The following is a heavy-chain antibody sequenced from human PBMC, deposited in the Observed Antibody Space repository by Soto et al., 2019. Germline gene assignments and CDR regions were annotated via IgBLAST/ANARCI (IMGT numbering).Heavy chain of an antibody. J-gene: IGHJ4*02. CDR3: AKGTRFLGWLLMPLDY. V-gene: IGHV3-23*01. D-gene: IGHD3-3*01. Sequence: GGSLRLSCAASGFTFSSYAMSWVRPAPGKGLEWVSAISGSGGSTYYADSVKGRFTISRDNSKNTLYLQMNSLRAEDTAVYYCAKGTRFLGWLLMPLDYWGQGTLVTVPQ. CDR1: GFTFSSYA. CDR2: ISGSGGST.